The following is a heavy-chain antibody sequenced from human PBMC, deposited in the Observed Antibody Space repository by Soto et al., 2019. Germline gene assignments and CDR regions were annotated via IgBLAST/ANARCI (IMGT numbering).Heavy chain of an antibody. Sequence: PGGSLRLSCAASGFTFSNAWMSWVRQAPGKGLEWVGRIKSKTDGGTTDYAAPVKARFTISRDDSKNTLYLQMNSLKTEDTAVYYCTTTYYYDSSGYYSRDFDYWGQGTLVTVSS. J-gene: IGHJ4*02. CDR3: TTTYYYDSSGYYSRDFDY. V-gene: IGHV3-15*01. CDR1: GFTFSNAW. CDR2: IKSKTDGGTT. D-gene: IGHD3-22*01.